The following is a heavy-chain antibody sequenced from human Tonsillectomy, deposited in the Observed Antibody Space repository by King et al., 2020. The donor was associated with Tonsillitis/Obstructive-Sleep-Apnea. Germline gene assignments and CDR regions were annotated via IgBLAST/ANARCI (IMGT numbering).Heavy chain of an antibody. CDR3: AKKVDGPNNWNEFDY. V-gene: IGHV1-24*01. Sequence: QVQLVESGAEVKKPGASVKVSCKVSGYTLTELSMHWVRQAPGKGLEWMGGFDPEDGETIYAQKFQGRVTMTEDTSKDTAYMELSRLRSEDTAVYYGAKKVDGPNNWNEFDYWGQGTLVTVSS. CDR1: GYTLTELS. J-gene: IGHJ4*02. D-gene: IGHD1-1*01. CDR2: FDPEDGET.